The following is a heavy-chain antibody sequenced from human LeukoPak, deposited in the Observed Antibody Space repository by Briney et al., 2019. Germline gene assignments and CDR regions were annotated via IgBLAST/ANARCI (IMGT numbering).Heavy chain of an antibody. Sequence: PGGSLRLSCAASGFTFSSYGMHWVRQAPGKGLEWVAVIPYDGSNKYYADSVKGRFTISRDNSKNTLYLQMNSLRAEDTAVYYCAKALTYYYGSGSSYGMDVWGQGTTVTVSS. CDR1: GFTFSSYG. J-gene: IGHJ6*02. V-gene: IGHV3-30*18. D-gene: IGHD3-10*01. CDR3: AKALTYYYGSGSSYGMDV. CDR2: IPYDGSNK.